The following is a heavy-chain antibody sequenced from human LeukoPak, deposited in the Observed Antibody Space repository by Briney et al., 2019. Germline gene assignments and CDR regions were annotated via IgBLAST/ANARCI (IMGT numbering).Heavy chain of an antibody. D-gene: IGHD3-9*01. Sequence: ASVKVSCKASGYTFTGYYMHWVRQAPGQGLEWMGWINLNSGGTNYAQKFQGRVTMTRDTSISTAYMELSRLRSDDTAVYYCAREVEILTGYYWSSAEYFQHWGQGTLVTVSS. J-gene: IGHJ1*01. CDR2: INLNSGGT. CDR3: AREVEILTGYYWSSAEYFQH. CDR1: GYTFTGYY. V-gene: IGHV1-2*02.